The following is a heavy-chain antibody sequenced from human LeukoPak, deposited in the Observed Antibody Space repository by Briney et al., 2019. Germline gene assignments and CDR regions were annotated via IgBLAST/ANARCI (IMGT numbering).Heavy chain of an antibody. CDR2: ISSSGITI. V-gene: IGHV3-48*03. J-gene: IGHJ4*02. D-gene: IGHD2-15*01. CDR1: GFTFSNYE. Sequence: PGGSLRLSCAASGFTFSNYEMNWVRQAPGKGLEWVSYISSSGITIYYADSVKGRFTISRDNAKNSLYLQMNSLRAEDTAVYYCARVGTPGTLGDYWGQGTLVTVSS. CDR3: ARVGTPGTLGDY.